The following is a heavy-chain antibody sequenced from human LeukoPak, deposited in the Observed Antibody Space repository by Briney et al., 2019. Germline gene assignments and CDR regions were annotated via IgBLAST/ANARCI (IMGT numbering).Heavy chain of an antibody. CDR1: GFTFSSYA. Sequence: GGSLRLSCAASGFTFSSYAMHWVRQAPGKGLEWVAVISYDGSNKYYADSVKGRFTISRGNSKNTLYLQMNSLRAEDTAVYYCARGSRDGYNYDLLDYWGQGTLVTVSS. V-gene: IGHV3-30-3*01. CDR2: ISYDGSNK. J-gene: IGHJ4*02. CDR3: ARGSRDGYNYDLLDY. D-gene: IGHD5-24*01.